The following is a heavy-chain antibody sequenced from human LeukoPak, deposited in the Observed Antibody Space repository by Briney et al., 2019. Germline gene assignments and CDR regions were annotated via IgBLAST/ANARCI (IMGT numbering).Heavy chain of an antibody. V-gene: IGHV3-23*01. D-gene: IGHD3-3*01. CDR3: AKDKLWGGPHAFDI. CDR1: GFSFSNYW. Sequence: GGSLRLSCAASGFSFSNYWIHWVRQAPGKGLEWVSAISGSGGSTYYADSVKGRFTISRDNSKNTLYLQMNSLRAEDTAVYYCAKDKLWGGPHAFDIWGQGTMVTVSS. J-gene: IGHJ3*02. CDR2: ISGSGGST.